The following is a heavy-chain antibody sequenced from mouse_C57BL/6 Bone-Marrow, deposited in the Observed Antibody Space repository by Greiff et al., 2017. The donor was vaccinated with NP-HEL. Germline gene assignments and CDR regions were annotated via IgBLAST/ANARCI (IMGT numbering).Heavy chain of an antibody. V-gene: IGHV1-69*01. J-gene: IGHJ1*03. D-gene: IGHD1-1*01. CDR1: GYTFTSYW. CDR2: IDPSDSYT. Sequence: QVQLQQPGAELVMPGASVKLSCKASGYTFTSYWMHWVKQRPGQGLEWIGEIDPSDSYTNYNQKFKGKSTLTVDKSSSTAYMQLSSLTSEDSAVYYCARYNYYGSYWYFEVWGTGTTVTVAS. CDR3: ARYNYYGSYWYFEV.